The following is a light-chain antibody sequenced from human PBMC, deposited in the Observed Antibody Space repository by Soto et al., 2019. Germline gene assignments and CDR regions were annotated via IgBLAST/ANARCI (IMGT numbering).Light chain of an antibody. Sequence: EIVMTQSPATLSVSPGEGATVSCRASETVNSNYLAWYQQKRGQAPRLLIYGASSRATGIPDRFSGSGSGTDFTLTISRLEPEDFAVYYCQQYGSSPVTFGQGTRLEIK. CDR1: ETVNSNY. CDR2: GAS. J-gene: IGKJ5*01. CDR3: QQYGSSPVT. V-gene: IGKV3-20*01.